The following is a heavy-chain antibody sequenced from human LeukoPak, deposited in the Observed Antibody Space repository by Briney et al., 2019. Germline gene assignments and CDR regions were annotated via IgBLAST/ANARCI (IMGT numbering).Heavy chain of an antibody. CDR2: ISGSGGST. CDR1: GFTFSSYA. CDR3: AKGGPAASTLYYYYYYGMDV. V-gene: IGHV3-23*01. J-gene: IGHJ6*02. Sequence: GGSLRLSCAASGFTFSSYAMGWVRQAPGKGLEWVSAISGSGGSTYYADSVKGRFTISRDNSKNTLYLQMNSLRAEDTAVYYCAKGGPAASTLYYYYYYGMDVWGQGTTVTVSS. D-gene: IGHD2-2*01.